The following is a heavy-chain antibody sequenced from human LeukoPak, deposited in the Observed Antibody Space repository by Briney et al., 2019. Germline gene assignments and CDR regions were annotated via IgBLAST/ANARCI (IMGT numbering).Heavy chain of an antibody. CDR2: INGDGSVK. V-gene: IGHV3-7*01. J-gene: IGHJ4*02. CDR3: ARASDYYDSSGYYQGSYYFDY. Sequence: GGSLRLSCAASGLTFSNTWMAWVRQVPGKGLEWVANINGDGSVKYHVDSVKGRFTISRDNARNSLYLQMNSLRAEDTAVYYCARASDYYDSSGYYQGSYYFDYWGQGTLVTVSS. D-gene: IGHD3-22*01. CDR1: GLTFSNTW.